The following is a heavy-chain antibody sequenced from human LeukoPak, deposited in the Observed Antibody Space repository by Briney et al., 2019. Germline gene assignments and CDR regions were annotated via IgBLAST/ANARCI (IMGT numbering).Heavy chain of an antibody. V-gene: IGHV1-18*01. CDR3: ARRYHYDTSAYYYGFNH. D-gene: IGHD3-22*01. CDR1: GYTFTSYG. Sequence: ASVKVSCKASGYTFTSYGISWVRQAPGQGLEWMGWISAYNGNTNYAQKFQGRVTMTRDTSFNTGYMELSSLRSDDTAVYYCARRYHYDTSAYYYGFNHWGQGTLVTVSS. CDR2: ISAYNGNT. J-gene: IGHJ4*02.